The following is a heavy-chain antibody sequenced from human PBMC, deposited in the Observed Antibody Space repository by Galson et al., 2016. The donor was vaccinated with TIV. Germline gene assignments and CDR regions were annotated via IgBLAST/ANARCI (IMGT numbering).Heavy chain of an antibody. CDR2: MSYDGDEK. V-gene: IGHV3-30-3*01. CDR1: GFTFRSYT. J-gene: IGHJ4*02. CDR3: ARDRLWGSYHFDY. Sequence: SLRLSCAASGFTFRSYTMHWVRQTPGRGLDWVALMSYDGDEKYYADSVRGRFTISRDSSKNTLYLQMNSLRTEDTAVYYCARDRLWGSYHFDYWGQGALVAVSS. D-gene: IGHD1-26*01.